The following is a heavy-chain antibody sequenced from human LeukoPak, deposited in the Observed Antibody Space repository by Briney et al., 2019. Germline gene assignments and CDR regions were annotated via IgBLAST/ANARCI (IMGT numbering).Heavy chain of an antibody. CDR2: SYYGCNK. CDR3: ARDLGPYGDYGDYFDY. D-gene: IGHD4-17*01. V-gene: IGHV3-30*01. J-gene: IGHJ4*02. Sequence: SYYGCNKYYADYVKGRFTISRDNSKNTLYLEMTSLRAEDTAVYYCARDLGPYGDYGDYFDYWGQGTLVTVSS.